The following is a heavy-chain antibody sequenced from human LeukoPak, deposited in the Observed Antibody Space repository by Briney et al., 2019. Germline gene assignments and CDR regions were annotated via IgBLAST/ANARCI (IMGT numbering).Heavy chain of an antibody. Sequence: GRSLRLSCAASGFTFSDYGMHWVRQAPGKGLEWVAVISYDGRNKYSADSVKGRFTISRDDSKNMVDLQMNSLRAEDTAVYYCARENTITGAVAAFDSWGQGTLVTVSS. D-gene: IGHD6-19*01. CDR3: ARENTITGAVAAFDS. J-gene: IGHJ4*02. V-gene: IGHV3-30*03. CDR1: GFTFSDYG. CDR2: ISYDGRNK.